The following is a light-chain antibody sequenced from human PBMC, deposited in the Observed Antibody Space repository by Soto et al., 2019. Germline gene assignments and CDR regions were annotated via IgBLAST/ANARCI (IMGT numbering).Light chain of an antibody. CDR2: AAS. Sequence: DVVMTQSPLSLPVTLGQPASISCRSSQSLVYSNGNSYLTWFQQRPGQSPRRLIYAASTRATGIPARFSGSGSGTEFTLTISSLQSEDFAVYYCQQYYNWPRTFGQGTKVDIK. CDR1: QSLVYSNGNSY. CDR3: QQYYNWPRT. V-gene: IGKV2-30*01. J-gene: IGKJ1*01.